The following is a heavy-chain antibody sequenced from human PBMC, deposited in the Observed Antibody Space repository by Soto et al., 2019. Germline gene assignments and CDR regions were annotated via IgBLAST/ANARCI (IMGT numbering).Heavy chain of an antibody. J-gene: IGHJ4*02. CDR1: GGSISSGDYY. CDR3: ARQHLWFGSPYYFDY. V-gene: IGHV4-30-4*01. D-gene: IGHD3-10*01. Sequence: SETLSLTCTVSGGSISSGDYYWSWIRQPPGKGLEWIGYIYYSGSTYYNPSLKSRVTISVDTSKNQFTLKLSSVTAADTAVYYCARQHLWFGSPYYFDYWGQGTLVTVSS. CDR2: IYYSGST.